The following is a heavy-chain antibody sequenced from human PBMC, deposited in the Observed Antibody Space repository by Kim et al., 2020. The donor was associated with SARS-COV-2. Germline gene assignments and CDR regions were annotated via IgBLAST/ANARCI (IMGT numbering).Heavy chain of an antibody. J-gene: IGHJ3*02. V-gene: IGHV5-10-1*01. CDR2: T. D-gene: IGHD1-26*01. CDR3: ANLGSYSAFDI. Sequence: TNHSPSFQGHVTITADKAISTAYLQWSSLKASDTAMYYCANLGSYSAFDIWGQGTMVTVSS.